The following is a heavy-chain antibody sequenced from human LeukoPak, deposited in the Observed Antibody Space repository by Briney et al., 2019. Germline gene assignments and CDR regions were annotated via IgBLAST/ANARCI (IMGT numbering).Heavy chain of an antibody. D-gene: IGHD4-11*01. CDR2: IYSGGST. CDR1: GFTVSSNY. J-gene: IGHJ4*02. Sequence: GGSLRLSCAASGFTVSSNYMSWVRQAPGKGLEWVSVIYSGGSTYYADSVKGRFTISRDNSKNTLYLQMYSLRAEDTAVYYCARDTVTPPYYFDYWGQGTLVTVSS. CDR3: ARDTVTPPYYFDY. V-gene: IGHV3-66*02.